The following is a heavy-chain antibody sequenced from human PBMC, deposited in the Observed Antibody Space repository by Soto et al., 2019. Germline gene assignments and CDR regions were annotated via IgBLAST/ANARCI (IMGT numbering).Heavy chain of an antibody. CDR1: GFTFSNYW. D-gene: IGHD4-17*01. Sequence: EVQLVESGGGLVQPGGSLRLSCAASGFTFSNYWMHWVRQAPGKGLVWVSRINTDGSTASFADSVKGRFTISRDNAKNTLYLQMSSLRAEDTAVYYCARWVEYGDYGDNYFDYWGQGTLVTVSS. J-gene: IGHJ4*02. CDR3: ARWVEYGDYGDNYFDY. V-gene: IGHV3-74*01. CDR2: INTDGSTA.